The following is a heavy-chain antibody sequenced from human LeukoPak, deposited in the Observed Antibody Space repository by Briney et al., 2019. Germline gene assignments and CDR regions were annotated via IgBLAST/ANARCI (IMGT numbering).Heavy chain of an antibody. CDR2: FDPEDGET. J-gene: IGHJ2*01. D-gene: IGHD3-3*01. CDR3: ATAALGGVRYFDL. V-gene: IGHV1-24*01. Sequence: ASVKVSCKVSGYTLTELSMHWVRQAPGKGLGWMGGFDPEDGETIYAQKFQGRVTMTEDTSTDTAYMELSSLRSEDTAVYYCATAALGGVRYFDLWGRGTLVTVSS. CDR1: GYTLTELS.